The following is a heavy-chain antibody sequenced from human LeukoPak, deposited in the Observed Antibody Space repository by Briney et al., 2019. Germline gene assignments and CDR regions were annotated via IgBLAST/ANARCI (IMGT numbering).Heavy chain of an antibody. CDR3: ARYGPEAAAGNVFNWFDP. Sequence: SETLSLTCTVSGGSISSYYWSWIRQPAGKGLEWIGRIYTSGSTNYNPSLKSRVTISVDTSKNQFSLKLSSVTAADTAVYYCARYGPEAAAGNVFNWFDPWGQGTLVTVSS. CDR2: IYTSGST. J-gene: IGHJ5*02. D-gene: IGHD6-13*01. V-gene: IGHV4-4*07. CDR1: GGSISSYY.